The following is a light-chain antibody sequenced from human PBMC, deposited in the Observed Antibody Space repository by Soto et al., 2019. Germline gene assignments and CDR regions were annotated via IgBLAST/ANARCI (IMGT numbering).Light chain of an antibody. CDR2: EVS. J-gene: IGLJ2*01. Sequence: QSVLTQPPSASGSPGQSVTISCTGTRGDIGGYNYVSWYQQHPGKAPKLMIYEVSKRPSGVPDRFSGSKSGNTASLTVSGLQAEDEADYYCSSYGGSNNLIFGGGTQLTVL. CDR3: SSYGGSNNLI. CDR1: RGDIGGYNY. V-gene: IGLV2-8*01.